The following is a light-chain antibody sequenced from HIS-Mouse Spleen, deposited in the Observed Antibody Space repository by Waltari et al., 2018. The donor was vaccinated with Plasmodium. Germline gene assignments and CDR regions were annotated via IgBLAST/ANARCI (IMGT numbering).Light chain of an antibody. CDR1: VLAKKY. Sequence: SYELTQPSSVSVSPGQTARITCSGDVLAKKYARWFQQKPGQAPVLVIYKDSERPSGIPERFSGSSSGTTVTLSISGAQVEDEADYYCYSAADNNLVF. J-gene: IGLJ3*02. CDR2: KDS. V-gene: IGLV3-27*01. CDR3: YSAADNNLV.